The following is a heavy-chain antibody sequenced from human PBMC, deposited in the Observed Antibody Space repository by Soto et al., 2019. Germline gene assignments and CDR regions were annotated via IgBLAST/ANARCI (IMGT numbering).Heavy chain of an antibody. V-gene: IGHV3-21*01. D-gene: IGHD6-13*01. Sequence: PGGSLRLSGAASRFTFSSYSMNWVRQAPGKGLEWVSSISSSSSYIYYADSVKGRFTISRDNAKNSLYLQMNSLRAEDTAVYYCARDGIGSSWTPEAFDILRQGTMVAASS. CDR3: ARDGIGSSWTPEAFDI. CDR1: RFTFSSYS. J-gene: IGHJ3*02. CDR2: ISSSSSYI.